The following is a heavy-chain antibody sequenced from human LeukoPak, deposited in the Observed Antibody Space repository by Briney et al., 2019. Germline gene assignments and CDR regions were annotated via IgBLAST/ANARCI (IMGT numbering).Heavy chain of an antibody. CDR2: INNAGSTT. CDR1: GFPFSRYA. CDR3: ATTRLGGINTYYTIDY. D-gene: IGHD1-26*01. V-gene: IGHV3-48*01. Sequence: GGSLRLSCAASGFPFSRYAMNWVRQAPGKGLEWLSNINNAGSTTYYADSVKDRFTISRDNSKNTLYLQMNSLRIEDTAVYYCATTRLGGINTYYTIDYWGQGTLVTVSS. J-gene: IGHJ4*02.